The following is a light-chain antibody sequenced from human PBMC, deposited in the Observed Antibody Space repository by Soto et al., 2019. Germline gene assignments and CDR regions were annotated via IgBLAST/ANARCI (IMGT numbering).Light chain of an antibody. CDR2: GAS. CDR1: QSVSSSY. V-gene: IGKV3-20*01. J-gene: IGKJ1*01. CDR3: QQYGSLPKT. Sequence: EIVLTQSPGTLSLSPGERATLSCRASQSVSSSYLAWYRQKPGQAPRLLIYGASSRATGISDRFSGSGSGTDFTLTISRLEPEDFAVYYCQQYGSLPKTFGQGTKVEIK.